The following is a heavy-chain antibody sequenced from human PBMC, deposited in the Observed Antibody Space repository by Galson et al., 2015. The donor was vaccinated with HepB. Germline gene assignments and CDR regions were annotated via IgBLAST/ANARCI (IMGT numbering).Heavy chain of an antibody. D-gene: IGHD2-2*01. J-gene: IGHJ5*02. V-gene: IGHV1-3*01. CDR3: ARGVGYCSSTSCSPGGGLGFDP. CDR2: INAGNGNT. Sequence: SVKVSCKASGYTFTSYAMHWVRQAPGQRLEWMGWINAGNGNTKYSQKFQGRVTITRDTSASTAYMELSSLRSEDTAVYYCARGVGYCSSTSCSPGGGLGFDPWGQGTLVTVSS. CDR1: GYTFTSYA.